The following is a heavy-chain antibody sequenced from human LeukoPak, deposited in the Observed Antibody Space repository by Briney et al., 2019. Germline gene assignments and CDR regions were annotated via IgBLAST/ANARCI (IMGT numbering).Heavy chain of an antibody. D-gene: IGHD4-17*01. V-gene: IGHV3-20*01. CDR3: ARVGSGDGDYGASVDY. J-gene: IGHJ4*02. CDR2: INWNGGST. CDR1: GFTFNDYG. Sequence: GSLRLSCAASGFTFNDYGMSWVRQAPGEGLEWVSGINWNGGSTGYADSVKGRFTISRDNAKNSLYLQMNSLRAEDAALYHCARVGSGDGDYGASVDYWGQGTLVTVSS.